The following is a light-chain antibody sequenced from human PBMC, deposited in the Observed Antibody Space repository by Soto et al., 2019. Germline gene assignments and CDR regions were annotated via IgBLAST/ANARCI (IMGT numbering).Light chain of an antibody. Sequence: QSALTQPASVSGSPGQSITISCTGIGSDVGGYHYVSWYQQHPGKAPKLMIYEVSDRPSGVSNRFSGSKSGNTASLTISGLQAEDEADHYCSSFTPSSTYVFGTGTKVTVL. CDR1: GSDVGGYHY. CDR2: EVS. J-gene: IGLJ1*01. CDR3: SSFTPSSTYV. V-gene: IGLV2-14*01.